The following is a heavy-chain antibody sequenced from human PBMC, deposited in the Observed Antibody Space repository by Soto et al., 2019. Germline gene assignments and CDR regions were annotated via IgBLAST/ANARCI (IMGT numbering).Heavy chain of an antibody. V-gene: IGHV1-69*01. J-gene: IGHJ5*02. CDR2: IIPMLAAP. D-gene: IGHD2-2*01. CDR1: GGSFRTYA. CDR3: ARVGCSASCFSDWFDP. Sequence: QGQLVQSGAEVKKPGSSVKVSCKASGGSFRTYAINWVRQAPGQGLEWMGGIIPMLAAPTYAQKFQGRLTITADESTTTVYMELSSLTSEDTAVYYCARVGCSASCFSDWFDPWGQGTLVTVSS.